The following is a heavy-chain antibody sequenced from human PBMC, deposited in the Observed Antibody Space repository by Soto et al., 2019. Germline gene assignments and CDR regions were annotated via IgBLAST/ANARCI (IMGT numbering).Heavy chain of an antibody. J-gene: IGHJ5*02. V-gene: IGHV1-8*01. D-gene: IGHD6-13*01. Sequence: QVQLVPSGAEVKKPGASVKVSCKAPGYPFTSYDINWVRQATGQGLEWMGWLNPNSGNTGCAQKFQGRVTMTRNTSISTAYMELSSLRSEDTAVYYCARGPTYSSSWYERDGWFDPWGQGTLVTVSS. CDR1: GYPFTSYD. CDR2: LNPNSGNT. CDR3: ARGPTYSSSWYERDGWFDP.